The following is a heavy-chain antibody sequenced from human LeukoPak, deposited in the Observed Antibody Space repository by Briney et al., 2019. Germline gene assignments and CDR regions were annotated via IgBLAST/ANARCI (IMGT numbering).Heavy chain of an antibody. Sequence: SETLSLTCAVYGGSFSGYYWSWIRQPPGKGLEWIGEINHSGSTNYNPSLKSRVTISVDTSKNQFSLKLSSVTAADTAVYYCARDPSGSYLFDYWGQGTLVTVSS. J-gene: IGHJ4*02. CDR3: ARDPSGSYLFDY. CDR2: INHSGST. D-gene: IGHD1-26*01. V-gene: IGHV4-34*01. CDR1: GGSFSGYY.